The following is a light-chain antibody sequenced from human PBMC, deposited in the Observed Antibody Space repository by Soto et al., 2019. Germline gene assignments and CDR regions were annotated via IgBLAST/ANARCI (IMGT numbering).Light chain of an antibody. J-gene: IGKJ1*01. Sequence: EIVMTQSPATLSVSPGERATLPCRASQSVSNNLAWYQQKPGQAPRLLIYGASTRATGFPARFSGSGSGTEFTLTISSLQSEDFAVYYCQQYNNWPPTFGQGTKVDIK. CDR1: QSVSNN. CDR3: QQYNNWPPT. V-gene: IGKV3-15*01. CDR2: GAS.